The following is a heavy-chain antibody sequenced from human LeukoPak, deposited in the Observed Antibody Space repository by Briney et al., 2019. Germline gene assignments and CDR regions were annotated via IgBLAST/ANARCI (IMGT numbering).Heavy chain of an antibody. D-gene: IGHD2-8*01. CDR2: ISGSGGST. CDR3: ARTSLLMEDFDY. CDR1: GFTFSSYA. V-gene: IGHV3-23*01. J-gene: IGHJ4*02. Sequence: PGGSLRLSCAASGFTFSSYAMSWVRQAPGKGLEWVSAISGSGGSTYYADPVKGRFTISRDNSKNTLYLQMNSLRAEDTAVYYCARTSLLMEDFDYWGQGTLVTVSS.